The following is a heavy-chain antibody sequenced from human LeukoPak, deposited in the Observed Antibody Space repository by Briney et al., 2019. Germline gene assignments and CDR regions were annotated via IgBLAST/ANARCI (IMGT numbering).Heavy chain of an antibody. CDR1: GGSFSGYS. D-gene: IGHD3-10*01. CDR2: INHSGST. J-gene: IGHJ1*01. V-gene: IGHV4-34*01. CDR3: AREYYYGSGSYHKGPYFQQ. Sequence: SETLSLTCAVYGGSFSGYSWSWIRHPPGKGLEWIAEINHSGSTNYNPSLRSRVTVSVDTSKNQFSLKLSSVTAADTAVYYCAREYYYGSGSYHKGPYFQQWGQGTLVTVSS.